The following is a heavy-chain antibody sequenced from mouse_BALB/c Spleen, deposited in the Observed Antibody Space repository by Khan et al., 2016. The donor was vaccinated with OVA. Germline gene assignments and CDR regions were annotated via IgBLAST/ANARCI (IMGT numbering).Heavy chain of an antibody. CDR3: ARVYGGDCDY. Sequence: EVQLQESGPGLVKPSQSLSLTCTVTGYSITSDYAWNWIRQFPGNKLEWMGFISYSGNTKYNPSLKSRFSITRDTSKNQFFLQLNSVTTEDTATDYCARVYGGDCDYWGQGTSLTVSS. CDR2: ISYSGNT. CDR1: GYSITSDYA. J-gene: IGHJ2*02. D-gene: IGHD1-1*01. V-gene: IGHV3-2*02.